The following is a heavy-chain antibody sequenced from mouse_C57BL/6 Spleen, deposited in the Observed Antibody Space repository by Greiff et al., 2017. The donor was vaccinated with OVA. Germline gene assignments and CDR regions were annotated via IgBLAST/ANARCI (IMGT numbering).Heavy chain of an antibody. CDR3: ARSYYGYDY. CDR2: IDPSDSYT. V-gene: IGHV1-69*01. D-gene: IGHD2-2*01. CDR1: GYTFTSYW. J-gene: IGHJ2*01. Sequence: QVQLQQPGAVLVMPGASVKLSCKASGYTFTSYWMHWVKQRPGLGLEWIGEIDPSDSYTNYNQKFKGKSTLTVDKSSSTAYMQLSSLTSEDSAVYYYARSYYGYDYWGQGTTLTVSS.